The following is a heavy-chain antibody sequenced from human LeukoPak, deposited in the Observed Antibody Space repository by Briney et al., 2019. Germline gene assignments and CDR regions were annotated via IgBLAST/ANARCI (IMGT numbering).Heavy chain of an antibody. CDR1: GFTFSSYW. D-gene: IGHD3-3*01. V-gene: IGHV3-7*01. CDR2: IKQDGSEK. Sequence: GGSLRLSCAASGFTFSSYWMSWVRQAPGKGLEWVANIKQDGSEKFYVDSVRGRFTISRDNAKNSLYLQMNSLRAEDTAVYYCARDYPTGDTFFGVVIMDRFDYWGQGTLVTVSS. CDR3: ARDYPTGDTFFGVVIMDRFDY. J-gene: IGHJ4*02.